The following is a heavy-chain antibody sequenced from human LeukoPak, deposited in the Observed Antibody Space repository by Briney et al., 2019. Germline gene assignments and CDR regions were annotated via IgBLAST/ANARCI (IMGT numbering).Heavy chain of an antibody. Sequence: GGSLRLSCAASGFTFSSYSMNWVRQAPGKGLEWVSYISSSSSTIYYADSVKGRFTISRDNAKNSLYLQMNSLRAEDTAVYYCARLDGYNYFGYYYYYMDVWGKGTTVTVSS. D-gene: IGHD5-24*01. CDR2: ISSSSSTI. CDR3: ARLDGYNYFGYYYYYMDV. CDR1: GFTFSSYS. J-gene: IGHJ6*03. V-gene: IGHV3-48*01.